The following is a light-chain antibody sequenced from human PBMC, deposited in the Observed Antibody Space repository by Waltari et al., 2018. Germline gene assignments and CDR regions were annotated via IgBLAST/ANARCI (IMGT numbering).Light chain of an antibody. Sequence: EIVLTRSPATLSLSPGERATLSCMASQSVSSYLAWYQQKPGQAPRLLIYDSSTRPTGIPARFSGSGSGTDFTLTISSLEPEDFAVYYCQLRTNWPSYTFGRGTKLEIK. CDR1: QSVSSY. CDR2: DSS. CDR3: QLRTNWPSYT. V-gene: IGKV3-11*01. J-gene: IGKJ2*01.